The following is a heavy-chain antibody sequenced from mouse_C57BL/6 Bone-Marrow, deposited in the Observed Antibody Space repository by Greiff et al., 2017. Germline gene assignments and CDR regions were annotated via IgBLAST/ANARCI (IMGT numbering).Heavy chain of an antibody. Sequence: QVQLQQSGAELVRPGASVKLSCKASGYTFTDYYINWVKQRPGQGLEWIARLYPGSGNTYYNEKFKGKATLTADKSSSTAYMQLSSLTSEDSAVYFGARGDYGSRYWYFDVWGTGTTVTVSS. V-gene: IGHV1-76*01. J-gene: IGHJ1*03. CDR3: ARGDYGSRYWYFDV. CDR1: GYTFTDYY. D-gene: IGHD1-1*01. CDR2: LYPGSGNT.